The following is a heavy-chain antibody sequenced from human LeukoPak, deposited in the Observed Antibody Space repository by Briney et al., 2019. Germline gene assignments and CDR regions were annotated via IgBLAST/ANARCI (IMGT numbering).Heavy chain of an antibody. CDR3: ARASFQRWLQLGGD. V-gene: IGHV3-48*02. CDR1: GFTFSSYD. Sequence: PGGSLRLSCAASGFTFSSYDMHWVRQAPGKGLEWVSYISSSSSTIYYADSVKGRFTISRDNAKNSLYLQMNSLRDGDTAVYYCARASFQRWLQLGGDWGQGALVTVSS. CDR2: ISSSSSTI. D-gene: IGHD5-24*01. J-gene: IGHJ4*02.